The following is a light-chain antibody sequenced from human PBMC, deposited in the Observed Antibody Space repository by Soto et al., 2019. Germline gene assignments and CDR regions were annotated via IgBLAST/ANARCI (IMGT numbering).Light chain of an antibody. J-gene: IGKJ1*01. CDR2: TAS. Sequence: EIVMTQSPATLSVSPGEGATLSCRASQSVSRNYLAWYQQKPGQAPRLLIYTASRRATGIPDRFTGSGSGTDFTLTISRLEPEDFAVYYCQQYVSSPWAFGQGSKVDIK. V-gene: IGKV3-20*01. CDR3: QQYVSSPWA. CDR1: QSVSRNY.